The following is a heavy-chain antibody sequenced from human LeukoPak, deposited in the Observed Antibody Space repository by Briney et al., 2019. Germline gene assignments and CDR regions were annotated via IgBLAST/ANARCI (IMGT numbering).Heavy chain of an antibody. V-gene: IGHV3-23*01. D-gene: IGHD3-10*01. J-gene: IGHJ4*02. CDR1: DSTFSSFS. CDR2: LSGSGGST. CDR3: AKRAFGENFFDF. Sequence: QAGGSLRLSCAASDSTFSSFSMRWVRQAPGKGLQWVSTLSGSGGSTYYTDSVKGRFTISRDNSKNTLYLQMNSLRAEDTAIYYCAKRAFGENFFDFWGQGTLVTVSS.